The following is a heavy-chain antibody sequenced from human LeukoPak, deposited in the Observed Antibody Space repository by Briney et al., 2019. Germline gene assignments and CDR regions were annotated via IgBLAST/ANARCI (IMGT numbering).Heavy chain of an antibody. V-gene: IGHV3-30*18. CDR2: ISYDGSNK. CDR3: AKELRTELLGAFDI. D-gene: IGHD1-26*01. Sequence: PGRSLRLSCAASGFTFSGYGMHWVRQAPGKGLEWVAVISYDGSNKYYADSVKGRFTISRDNSKNTLYPQMNSLRAEDTAVYYCAKELRTELLGAFDIWGQGTMVTVSS. J-gene: IGHJ3*02. CDR1: GFTFSGYG.